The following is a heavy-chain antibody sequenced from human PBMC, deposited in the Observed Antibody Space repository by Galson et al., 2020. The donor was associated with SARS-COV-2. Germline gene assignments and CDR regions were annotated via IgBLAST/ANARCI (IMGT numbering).Heavy chain of an antibody. CDR2: IRSKAYGGTT. CDR3: AREAVASYYYYMDV. D-gene: IGHD6-19*01. Sequence: VSFIRSKAYGGTTEYAASVKGRFTISRDDSKSIGYLQMNSLKTEDTAVYYCAREAVASYYYYMDVWGRGTTVTVSS. V-gene: IGHV3-49*02. J-gene: IGHJ6*03.